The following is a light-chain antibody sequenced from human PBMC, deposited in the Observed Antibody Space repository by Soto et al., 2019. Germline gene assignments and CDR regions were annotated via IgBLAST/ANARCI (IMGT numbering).Light chain of an antibody. V-gene: IGKV3-20*01. CDR1: QSITSKF. CDR2: AAS. CDR3: QQYGGSPTLA. Sequence: EIVLTQSPGTLSLSPGERATLSCRASQSITSKFVAWYQQRPGQPPRLLIYAASTRATGIPDRFNGSGSETDVTLTSSRLEPEDFAVYYCQQYGGSPTLAFGGGTKVEI. J-gene: IGKJ4*01.